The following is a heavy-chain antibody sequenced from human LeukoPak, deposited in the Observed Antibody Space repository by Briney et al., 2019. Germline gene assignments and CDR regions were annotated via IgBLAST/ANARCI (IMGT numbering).Heavy chain of an antibody. J-gene: IGHJ6*04. CDR1: GGSISSGGYY. Sequence: SQTLSLTCTVSGGSISSGGYYWSWIRPHPGKGLEWIGYIYYSGSTYSNPFLKRRVTISVDTSKNQFSLKLSSVTAADTAVYYCARDRPSDSSSWYYYYGMDVWGKGTTVTVFS. CDR3: ARDRPSDSSSWYYYYGMDV. V-gene: IGHV4-31*03. D-gene: IGHD6-13*01. CDR2: IYYSGST.